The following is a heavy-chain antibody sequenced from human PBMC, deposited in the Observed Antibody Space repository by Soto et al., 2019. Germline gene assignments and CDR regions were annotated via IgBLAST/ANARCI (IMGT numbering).Heavy chain of an antibody. Sequence: EVQLLESGGGLVQPGGSLRLSCAASGFTFSSYAMSWVRQAPGKGLEWVSAISGSGGSTYYADSVKGRFTISRDNSKNTLYLQMNSLRAEDTAVYYCAKGLYYDFWSGYYVGYYFDYWGHGTLVTVSS. CDR3: AKGLYYDFWSGYYVGYYFDY. V-gene: IGHV3-23*01. J-gene: IGHJ4*01. D-gene: IGHD3-3*01. CDR2: ISGSGGST. CDR1: GFTFSSYA.